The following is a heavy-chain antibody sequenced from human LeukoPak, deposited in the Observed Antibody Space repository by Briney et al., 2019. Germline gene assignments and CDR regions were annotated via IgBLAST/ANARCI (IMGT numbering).Heavy chain of an antibody. J-gene: IGHJ3*02. D-gene: IGHD4-11*01. CDR2: ISAYNGNT. Sequence: EASVKVSCKASGYTFTSYGISWVRQAPGQGLEWMGWISAYNGNTNYAQKLQGRVTMTTDTSTSTAYMELRSLRSDDTAVYYCARVSTDFDYSNSLAFDIWGQGTMVTVSS. CDR3: ARVSTDFDYSNSLAFDI. V-gene: IGHV1-18*01. CDR1: GYTFTSYG.